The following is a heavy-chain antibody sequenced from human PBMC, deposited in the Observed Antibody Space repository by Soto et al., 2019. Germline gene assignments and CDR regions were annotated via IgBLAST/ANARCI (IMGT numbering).Heavy chain of an antibody. CDR1: GFTFSNYA. CDR2: ISVGAVNT. J-gene: IGHJ5*02. Sequence: EVQLLESGGGLVQPGESLRLSCAASGFTFSNYAMTWVRQLPGKGLAWVSSISVGAVNTYYTDSVKGRFTISRDNTKNTVYLQMNSLRDEDTAVYYCAKGTAQYYYGSWGQGTLVTVSS. V-gene: IGHV3-23*01. D-gene: IGHD3-10*01. CDR3: AKGTAQYYYGS.